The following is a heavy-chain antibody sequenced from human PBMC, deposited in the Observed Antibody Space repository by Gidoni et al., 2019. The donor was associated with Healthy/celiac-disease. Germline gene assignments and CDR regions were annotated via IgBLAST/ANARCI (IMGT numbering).Heavy chain of an antibody. V-gene: IGHV1-18*04. D-gene: IGHD2-2*01. CDR2: ISAYNGNT. CDR3: ARGYCSSTSCYLYAFDI. CDR1: GSTSTCYG. J-gene: IGHJ3*02. Sequence: QVQLVQTVAEVKQSRASVQVSCPASGSTSTCYGISWVRQAPGQGLEWMGWISAYNGNTNYAQKLQGRVTMTTDTATSTAYMELRSLRADDTAVYYCARGYCSSTSCYLYAFDIWGQGTMVTVSS.